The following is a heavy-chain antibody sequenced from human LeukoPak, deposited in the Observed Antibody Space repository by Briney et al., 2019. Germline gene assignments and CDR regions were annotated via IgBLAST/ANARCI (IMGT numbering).Heavy chain of an antibody. D-gene: IGHD3-10*01. CDR2: ISVSGNA. J-gene: IGHJ4*02. CDR3: ARVTYGSGTYGAFDY. V-gene: IGHV3-23*01. Sequence: PGGSLRLSCAASGFTLSSYAMSWVRQGPGKGLEWVSAISVSGNAYHADSVKGRFTISRDSSKNTLYLQMNSLRAEDTAVYYCARVTYGSGTYGAFDYWGQGTLVTVSS. CDR1: GFTLSSYA.